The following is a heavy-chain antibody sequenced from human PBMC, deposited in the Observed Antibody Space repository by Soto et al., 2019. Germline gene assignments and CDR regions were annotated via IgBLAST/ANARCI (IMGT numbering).Heavy chain of an antibody. V-gene: IGHV1-18*01. J-gene: IGHJ6*02. CDR1: GYTLTRYG. Sequence: QVQLVQSGAEVKKPGASVKVSLKASGYTLTRYGVSWVRQAPGQGLEWMGWINGYTGNTNYAQKFQGRVTMTTDTSTNTAYLDLWTLISDDTAVYYCARSWVTGKGGIDVWGQGTTVTVSS. CDR3: ARSWVTGKGGIDV. D-gene: IGHD3-16*01. CDR2: INGYTGNT.